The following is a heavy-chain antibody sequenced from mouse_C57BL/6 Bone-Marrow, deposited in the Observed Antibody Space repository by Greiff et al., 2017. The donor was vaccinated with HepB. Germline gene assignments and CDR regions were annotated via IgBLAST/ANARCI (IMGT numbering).Heavy chain of an antibody. Sequence: QVQLQQSGPGLVAPSQSLSITCTVSGFSLTSYAISWVRQPPGKGLEWLGVIWTGGGTNYNSALKSRLSISKDNSKSQVFLKMNSLQTDDTARYYCARITTVVGPPLCFDYWGQGTTLTVSS. CDR3: ARITTVVGPPLCFDY. CDR1: GFSLTSYA. CDR2: IWTGGGT. D-gene: IGHD1-1*01. J-gene: IGHJ2*01. V-gene: IGHV2-9-1*01.